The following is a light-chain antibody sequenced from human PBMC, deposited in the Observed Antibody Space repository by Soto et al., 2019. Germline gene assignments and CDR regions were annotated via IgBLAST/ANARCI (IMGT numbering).Light chain of an antibody. CDR3: QQYNAYPWT. J-gene: IGKJ1*01. CDR2: KAS. Sequence: DIQRAQNTCNLCASDRASSCYPCRASQSISSWLAWYQQKPGKAPKLLIYKASTLESGVPSNFSGSGSGTEFSLTISSLQPEDFATYYCQQYNAYPWTFGQGAIVDI. CDR1: QSISSW. V-gene: IGKV1-5*03.